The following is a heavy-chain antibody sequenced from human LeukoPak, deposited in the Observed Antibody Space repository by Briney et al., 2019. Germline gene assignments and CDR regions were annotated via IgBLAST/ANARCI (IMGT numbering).Heavy chain of an antibody. CDR1: GFKFNDYA. V-gene: IGHV3-9*01. D-gene: IGHD1-26*01. CDR2: LI. J-gene: IGHJ4*02. Sequence: PGGSLRLSCVASGFKFNDYAMHWVRQAPGKGLEWVSGLIGYADSVKGRFIISRDNAKNSLYLVMNSLRPEDSALYYCAKETKVGENLYYFDYWGRGTLVTVSS. CDR3: AKETKVGENLYYFDY.